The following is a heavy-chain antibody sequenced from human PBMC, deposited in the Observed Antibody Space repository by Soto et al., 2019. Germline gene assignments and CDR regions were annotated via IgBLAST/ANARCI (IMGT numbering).Heavy chain of an antibody. J-gene: IGHJ4*02. V-gene: IGHV3-33*01. CDR2: IWYDGSNK. CDR1: GFTFSSYG. Sequence: QVQLVESGGGVVQPGRSLRLSCAASGFTFSSYGMHWVRQAPGKGLEWVAVIWYDGSNKYYADSVKGRFTISRDNSKNTLYLQMNSRRAEDKAVYYCARGLRAWDYWGQGSLVTDSS. CDR3: ARGLRAWDY.